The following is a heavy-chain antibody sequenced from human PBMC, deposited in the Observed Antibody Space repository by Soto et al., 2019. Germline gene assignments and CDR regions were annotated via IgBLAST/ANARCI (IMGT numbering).Heavy chain of an antibody. CDR2: INAGNGNT. CDR3: ARDYFLGGWYYYGSGSYYNWPAFEI. V-gene: IGHV1-3*01. D-gene: IGHD3-10*01. CDR1: GYTFTSYA. Sequence: ASVKVSCKASGYTFTSYAMHWVRQAPGQRLEWMGWINAGNGNTKYSQKFQGRVTITRETSESTAYMELSSPRSEDTAVYYCARDYFLGGWYYYGSGSYYNWPAFEIWGQGTMVPVSS. J-gene: IGHJ3*02.